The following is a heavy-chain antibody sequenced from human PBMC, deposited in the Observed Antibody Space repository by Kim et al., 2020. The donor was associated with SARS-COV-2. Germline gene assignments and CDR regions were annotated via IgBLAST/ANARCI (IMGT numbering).Heavy chain of an antibody. J-gene: IGHJ6*02. D-gene: IGHD3-10*01. Sequence: GGSLRLSCAASGFTFSSYGMHWVRQAPGKGLEWVAPISYDGSNKYYADSVKGRFTISRDNSKNTLYLQMNSLRAEDTAVYYCARAPGDGMDVWGQGTTVTVSS. CDR1: GFTFSSYG. V-gene: IGHV3-33*05. CDR2: ISYDGSNK. CDR3: ARAPGDGMDV.